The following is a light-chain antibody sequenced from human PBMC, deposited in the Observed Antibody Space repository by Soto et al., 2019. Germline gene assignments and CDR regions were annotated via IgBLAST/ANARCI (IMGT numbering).Light chain of an antibody. Sequence: QPVLTQSPSASASLGASVKLTCTLSSGHSSYAIAWHQQQPDKGPRYLMKVNNDGTHSKGGGIPDRFSGSTSGAERYLTISSLQSEDEADYYCQTWGTGIQVFGGGTKLPVL. CDR3: QTWGTGIQV. CDR2: VNNDGTH. V-gene: IGLV4-69*01. CDR1: SGHSSYA. J-gene: IGLJ2*01.